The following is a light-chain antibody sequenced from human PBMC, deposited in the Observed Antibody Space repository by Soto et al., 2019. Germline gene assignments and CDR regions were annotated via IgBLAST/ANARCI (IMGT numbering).Light chain of an antibody. CDR3: QQYNTPWT. CDR1: QSISRW. J-gene: IGKJ1*01. Sequence: DIQMTQSPSTLSASVGDRVTITCRASQSISRWLAWYQQKPGEAPNLLIYDASTLHSGVPSRFSGSGSGTEFTLTITNLQPDDFATYFCQQYNTPWTFGQGTNVEIK. V-gene: IGKV1-5*01. CDR2: DAS.